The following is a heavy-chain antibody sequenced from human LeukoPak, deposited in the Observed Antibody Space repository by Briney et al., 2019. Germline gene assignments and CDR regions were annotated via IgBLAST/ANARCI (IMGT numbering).Heavy chain of an antibody. CDR3: ATDSQGYSSSWFQYYYYYGMDV. CDR2: IYYSGST. J-gene: IGHJ6*02. Sequence: SETLSLTCTVSGGSISSYYWSWIRQPPGKGLEWIGYIYYSGSTNYNPSLKSRVTISVDASKNQFSLKLSSVTAADTAVYYCATDSQGYSSSWFQYYYYYGMDVWGQGTTVTVS. D-gene: IGHD6-13*01. CDR1: GGSISSYY. V-gene: IGHV4-59*08.